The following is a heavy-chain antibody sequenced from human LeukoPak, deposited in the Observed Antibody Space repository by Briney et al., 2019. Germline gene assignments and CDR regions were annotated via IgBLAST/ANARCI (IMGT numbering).Heavy chain of an antibody. CDR2: ISSSGSTI. CDR3: ARDSNLTSDYDFWSGYWGYYYYYYMDV. CDR1: GFTFSSYE. V-gene: IGHV3-48*03. D-gene: IGHD3-3*01. Sequence: PGGSLRLSCAASGFTFSSYEMNWVRQAPGKGLEWVSYISSSGSTIYYADSVKGRFTIPRDNDKNSLYLQMNSLRAEDTAVYYCARDSNLTSDYDFWSGYWGYYYYYYMDVWGKGTTVTVSS. J-gene: IGHJ6*03.